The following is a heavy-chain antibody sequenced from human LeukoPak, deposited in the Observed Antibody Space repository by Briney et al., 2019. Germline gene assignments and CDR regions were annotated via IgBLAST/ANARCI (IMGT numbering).Heavy chain of an antibody. CDR1: GFTFSSYA. V-gene: IGHV3-23*01. CDR2: ISGSGGST. CDR3: ARGITMIQGVTYYFDY. Sequence: PGGSLRLSCAASGFTFSSYAMSWVRQAPGKGLEWVSAISGSGGSTYYADSVKGRFTISRDISKHTLYLQMNSLRAEDTAVYYCARGITMIQGVTYYFDYWGQGTLVTVSS. D-gene: IGHD3-10*01. J-gene: IGHJ4*02.